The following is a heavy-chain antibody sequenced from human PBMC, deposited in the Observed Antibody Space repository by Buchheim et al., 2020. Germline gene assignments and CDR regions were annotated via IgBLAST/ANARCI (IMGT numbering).Heavy chain of an antibody. V-gene: IGHV4-34*01. Sequence: QVQLQQWGAGLLKPSETLSLTCAVYGGSFSGYYWSWIRQPPGKGLEWIGEINHSGSTNYNPSLKSLVTISVDTSKNPFSLKLSSVTAADTAVYYCARGRIQLWWGGFDYWGQGTL. CDR3: ARGRIQLWWGGFDY. CDR2: INHSGST. J-gene: IGHJ4*02. D-gene: IGHD5-18*01. CDR1: GGSFSGYY.